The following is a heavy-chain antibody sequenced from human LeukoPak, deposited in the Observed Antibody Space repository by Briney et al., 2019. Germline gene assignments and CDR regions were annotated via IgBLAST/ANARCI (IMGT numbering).Heavy chain of an antibody. V-gene: IGHV4-59*01. CDR1: GGSISGYY. Sequence: SSETLSLTCSVSGGSISGYYWSWIRQPPGKGLEWIGYIYYSGSANYNPSLKSRVTISVDTSKNQFSLKLSSVTAADTAIYYCARGPPTVVTPYWYFDLWGRGTLVTVSS. D-gene: IGHD4-23*01. J-gene: IGHJ2*01. CDR2: IYYSGSA. CDR3: ARGPPTVVTPYWYFDL.